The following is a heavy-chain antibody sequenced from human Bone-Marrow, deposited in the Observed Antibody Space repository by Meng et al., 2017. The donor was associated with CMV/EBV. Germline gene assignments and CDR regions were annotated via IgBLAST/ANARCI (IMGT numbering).Heavy chain of an antibody. CDR2: FDPEDGET. V-gene: IGHV1-24*01. J-gene: IGHJ3*02. D-gene: IGHD1-26*01. CDR1: GYTLTELS. Sequence: ASVKVSCKVSGYTLTELSMHWVRQAPGKGLEWMGGFDPEDGETIYAQKFQGRVTMTEDTSTDTAYMELSSLRSEDTAVYYCATGPGGVGATLVYLDAFDIWDQGTMVTVSS. CDR3: ATGPGGVGATLVYLDAFDI.